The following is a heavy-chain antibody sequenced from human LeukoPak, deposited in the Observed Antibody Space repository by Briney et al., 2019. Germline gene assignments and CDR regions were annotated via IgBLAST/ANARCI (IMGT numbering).Heavy chain of an antibody. CDR2: ISGHTGKT. Sequence: ASVKVSCKTSGYTFTSYAISWVRQAPGQGFEWMGWISGHTGKTSFAQKFQGRVTLTTHTSTSTAYMELRSLRSDDTAVYYCARSYDIFHNYMDVWGKGTTVTVSS. J-gene: IGHJ6*03. D-gene: IGHD3-9*01. CDR3: ARSYDIFHNYMDV. CDR1: GYTFTSYA. V-gene: IGHV1-18*01.